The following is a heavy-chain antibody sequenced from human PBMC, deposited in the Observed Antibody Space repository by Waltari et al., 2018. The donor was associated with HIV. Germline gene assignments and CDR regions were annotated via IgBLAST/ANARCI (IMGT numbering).Heavy chain of an antibody. CDR1: GYSFSTSW. Sequence: EVQLVQSGAEVKKPGESLKISCKGSGYSFSTSWLGWVRQMPGKGLEWMGIIYPGDADTRYSPSFQGQVTISADKSISTAYLQWSSLKASDTAMYYCARQRRDGYNPAPFDYWGQGTLVTVSS. J-gene: IGHJ4*02. CDR2: IYPGDADT. V-gene: IGHV5-51*01. D-gene: IGHD5-12*01. CDR3: ARQRRDGYNPAPFDY.